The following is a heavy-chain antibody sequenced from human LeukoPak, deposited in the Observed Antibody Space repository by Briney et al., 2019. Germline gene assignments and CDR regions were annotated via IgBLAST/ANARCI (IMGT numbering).Heavy chain of an antibody. CDR3: ARGSVVPAARPYFDY. CDR2: INHSGST. Sequence: QPSETLSLTCAVYGGSFSGYYWSWIRQPPGKGLEWIGEINHSGSTNYNPSLKSRVTISVDTSKNQFSLKLSSVTAADTAVYYCARGSVVPAARPYFDYWGQGTLVTVSS. CDR1: GGSFSGYY. V-gene: IGHV4-34*01. D-gene: IGHD2-2*01. J-gene: IGHJ4*02.